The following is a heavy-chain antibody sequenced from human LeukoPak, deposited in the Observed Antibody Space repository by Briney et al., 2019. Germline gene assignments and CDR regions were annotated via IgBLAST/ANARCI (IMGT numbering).Heavy chain of an antibody. CDR2: IYYSGNT. V-gene: IGHV4-39*07. D-gene: IGHD6-6*01. CDR1: GGSISTNHYY. CDR3: GKSFSIRPGFMNWFDL. Sequence: SETLSLTCTVSGGSISTNHYYWGWIRQPPGKGLEWIGSIYYSGNTYYNPSLKSRVTISVDTSKNQFSLKLTSVTAADTAIYYCGKSFSIRPGFMNWFDLWGQGTLVTVPS. J-gene: IGHJ5*02.